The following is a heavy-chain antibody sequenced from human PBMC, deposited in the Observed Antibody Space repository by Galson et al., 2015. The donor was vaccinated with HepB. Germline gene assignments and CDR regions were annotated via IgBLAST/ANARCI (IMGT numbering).Heavy chain of an antibody. CDR1: GYTFTSYG. J-gene: IGHJ4*02. Sequence: SVKVSCKASGYTFTSYGISWVRQAPGQGLEWMGGIIPIFGTANYAQKFQGRVTITADESTSTAYMELSSLRSEDTAVYYCARDAGGYYDFWSGYYSFDYWGQGTLVTVSS. V-gene: IGHV1-69*13. CDR3: ARDAGGYYDFWSGYYSFDY. D-gene: IGHD3-3*01. CDR2: IIPIFGTA.